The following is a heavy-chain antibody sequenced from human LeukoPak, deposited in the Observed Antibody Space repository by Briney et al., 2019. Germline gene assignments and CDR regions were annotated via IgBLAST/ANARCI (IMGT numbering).Heavy chain of an antibody. Sequence: SETLSLTCTVSGGSISSYYWSWIRQPPGKGLEWIGYIYYSGSTNYNPSLKSRVTISVDTPKNQFSLKLSSVTAADTAVYYCARGSPTVSFDYWGQGTLVTVSS. V-gene: IGHV4-59*01. D-gene: IGHD4-17*01. CDR3: ARGSPTVSFDY. CDR2: IYYSGST. CDR1: GGSISSYY. J-gene: IGHJ4*02.